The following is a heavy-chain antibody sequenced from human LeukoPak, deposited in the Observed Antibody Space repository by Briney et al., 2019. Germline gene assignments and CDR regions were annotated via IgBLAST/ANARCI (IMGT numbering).Heavy chain of an antibody. CDR2: IYYSGST. CDR1: GGSLSNYY. J-gene: IGHJ6*03. V-gene: IGHV4-59*01. Sequence: PSETLSPTCIVSGGSLSNYYWSWIRQPPGKGLEWIADIYYSGSTNYNPSLKSRVTISVDTSKNQFSLKLSSVTAADTAVYYCARLECSGGSCYSHYYYYMDVWGIGTTVTVSS. CDR3: ARLECSGGSCYSHYYYYMDV. D-gene: IGHD2-15*01.